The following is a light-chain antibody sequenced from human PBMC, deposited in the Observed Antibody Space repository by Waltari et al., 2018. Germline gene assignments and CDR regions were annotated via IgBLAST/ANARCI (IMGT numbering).Light chain of an antibody. CDR3: QVWNSGSTHMV. Sequence: SYVLPQPPSVSVAPGQTARITCGGNNIGGERVHWYQKQPGQAPVLVVYDDRDRPSGIPERFSGSNSGNTATLTISRVEAGDEADYYCQVWNSGSTHMVFGGGTKLTVL. CDR1: NIGGER. V-gene: IGLV3-21*02. J-gene: IGLJ2*01. CDR2: DDR.